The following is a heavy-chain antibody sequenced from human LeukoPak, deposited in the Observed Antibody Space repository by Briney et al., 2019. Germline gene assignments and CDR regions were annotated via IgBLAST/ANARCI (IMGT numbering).Heavy chain of an antibody. CDR1: GFTFSSYA. Sequence: GGSLRLSCAASGFTFSSYAMSWVRQAPGKGLEWVSAISGSGGSTYYADSVKGRFTISRDNSKNTLYLQMNSLRAEDTAVYYCAKDGWDLDSLLPYYYDSSGYPFDYWGQGTLVTVSS. D-gene: IGHD3-22*01. CDR2: ISGSGGST. J-gene: IGHJ4*02. CDR3: AKDGWDLDSLLPYYYDSSGYPFDY. V-gene: IGHV3-23*01.